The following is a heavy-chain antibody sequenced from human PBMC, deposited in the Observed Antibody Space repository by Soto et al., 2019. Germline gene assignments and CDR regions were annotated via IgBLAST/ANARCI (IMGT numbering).Heavy chain of an antibody. Sequence: QVQLVQSGSEVKKPGASVKVSCRASGYTFTSFGISWVRQAPGQGLEWMGWISAYNGNTNYAQKFQGRVTMTTDTSTSTAYMDLRSLRSDDTAVYYCARDTHDILTGYSFDYWGQGTLVTVCS. J-gene: IGHJ4*02. V-gene: IGHV1-18*01. CDR3: ARDTHDILTGYSFDY. CDR2: ISAYNGNT. D-gene: IGHD3-9*01. CDR1: GYTFTSFG.